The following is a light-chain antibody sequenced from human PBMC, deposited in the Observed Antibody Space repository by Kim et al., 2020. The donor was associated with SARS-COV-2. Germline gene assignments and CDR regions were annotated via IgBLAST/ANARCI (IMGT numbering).Light chain of an antibody. J-gene: IGKJ2*01. CDR3: QQYGRSPYT. Sequence: EIVLTQSPGTLSLSPGERATLSCRASQSVSSSYLAWYQQKPGQAPRLLIYGASSRATGILDRFSGSGSGTDFTLTISRLEPEDFAVYYCQQYGRSPYTFGQGTKLEI. V-gene: IGKV3-20*01. CDR1: QSVSSSY. CDR2: GAS.